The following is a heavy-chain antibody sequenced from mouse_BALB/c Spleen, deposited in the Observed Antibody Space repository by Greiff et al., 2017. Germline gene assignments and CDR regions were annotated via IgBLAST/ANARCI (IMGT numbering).Heavy chain of an antibody. CDR1: GFTFSSYG. D-gene: IGHD2-2*01. V-gene: IGHV5-6*01. CDR2: ISSGGSYT. CDR3: ARQNYGYDGDAMDY. J-gene: IGHJ4*01. Sequence: EVQRVESGGDLVKPGGSLKLSCAASGFTFSSYGMSWVRQTPDKRLEWVATISSGGSYTYYPDSVQGRFTSTSDNAKNTLYPQMSSLKSEDTAMYYCARQNYGYDGDAMDYGGQGTSVTVSS.